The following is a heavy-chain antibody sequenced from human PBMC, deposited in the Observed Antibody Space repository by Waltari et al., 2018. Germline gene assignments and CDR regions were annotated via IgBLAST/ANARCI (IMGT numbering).Heavy chain of an antibody. D-gene: IGHD3-22*01. CDR1: GLTFASSW. J-gene: IGHJ4*02. Sequence: EVQLVESGGGLVQPGGSLRLSCAASGLTFASSWMSWVRQGPGKGLELVANIKQDGSDKYYVDSVKGRFTISRDNAKNSLYLQMNSLRVEDTAIYYCARLNWDVVKAFDYWGQGTLVTVSS. CDR2: IKQDGSDK. V-gene: IGHV3-7*01. CDR3: ARLNWDVVKAFDY.